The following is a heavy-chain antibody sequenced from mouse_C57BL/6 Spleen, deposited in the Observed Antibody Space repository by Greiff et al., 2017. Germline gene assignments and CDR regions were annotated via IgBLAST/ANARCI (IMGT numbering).Heavy chain of an antibody. Sequence: VQLQQSGAELVRPGTSVKMSCKASGYTFTNYWIGWAKQRPGHGLEWIGDIYPGGGYTNYNEKFKGKATLTADKSSSTAYMQFSSLTSEDSAIYYCAREGGEYDGDAMDDWGQGTSVTVSS. CDR2: IYPGGGYT. D-gene: IGHD2-4*01. V-gene: IGHV1-63*01. J-gene: IGHJ4*01. CDR1: GYTFTNYW. CDR3: AREGGEYDGDAMDD.